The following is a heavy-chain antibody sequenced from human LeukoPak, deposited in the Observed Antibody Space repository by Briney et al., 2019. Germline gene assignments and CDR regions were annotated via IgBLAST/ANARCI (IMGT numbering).Heavy chain of an antibody. V-gene: IGHV4-59*12. CDR2: IYYSGST. J-gene: IGHJ3*02. D-gene: IGHD2/OR15-2a*01. CDR1: GGSISSYY. Sequence: SETLSLTCTVSGGSISSYYWGWIRQPPGKGLEWIGYIYYSGSTYYNPSLKSRVTISVDRSKNQFSLKLSSVTAADTAVYYCARDQGSGILAGDAFDIWGQGTMVTVSS. CDR3: ARDQGSGILAGDAFDI.